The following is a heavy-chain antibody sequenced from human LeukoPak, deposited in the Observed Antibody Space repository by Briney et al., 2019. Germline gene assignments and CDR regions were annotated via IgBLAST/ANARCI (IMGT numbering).Heavy chain of an antibody. D-gene: IGHD1-1*01. Sequence: PSETLSLTCTVSGGSISSYYWSWIRQPAGKGLEWIGRIYTSGSTNYNPSLKSRVTMSVDTSKNQFSLKLSSVTAADTAVYYCAREGSNWKLFYYYYYYMDVWGKGTTVTVSS. CDR1: GGSISSYY. V-gene: IGHV4-4*07. CDR2: IYTSGST. CDR3: AREGSNWKLFYYYYYYMDV. J-gene: IGHJ6*03.